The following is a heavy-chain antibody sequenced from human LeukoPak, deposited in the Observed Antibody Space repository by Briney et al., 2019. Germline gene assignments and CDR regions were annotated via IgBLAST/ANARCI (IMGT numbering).Heavy chain of an antibody. V-gene: IGHV3-30*04. J-gene: IGHJ6*04. D-gene: IGHD1/OR15-1a*01. Sequence: GRSLRLSCAASGFTFSAYSLHWLRQAPGKGLEWVADLSYDGSNQYYADSVKGRFTISRDTSKNVLYLQMNSLGAEDTAVYYCAREYGTAAVGGLDVWGKGITVTVSS. CDR3: AREYGTAAVGGLDV. CDR1: GFTFSAYS. CDR2: LSYDGSNQ.